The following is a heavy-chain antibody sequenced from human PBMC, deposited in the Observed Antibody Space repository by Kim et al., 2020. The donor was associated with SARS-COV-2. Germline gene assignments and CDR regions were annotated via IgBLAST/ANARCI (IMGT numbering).Heavy chain of an antibody. D-gene: IGHD3-16*01. CDR1: GFTFSSYE. CDR2: ISSSGSTI. Sequence: GGSLRLSCAASGFTFSSYEMNWVRQAPGKGLEWVSYISSSGSTIYYADSVKGRFTISRDNAKNSLYLQMNSLRAEDTAVYYCASFRGDGYNGGWGYDLWGRGTLVTVSS. V-gene: IGHV3-48*03. J-gene: IGHJ2*01. CDR3: ASFRGDGYNGGWGYDL.